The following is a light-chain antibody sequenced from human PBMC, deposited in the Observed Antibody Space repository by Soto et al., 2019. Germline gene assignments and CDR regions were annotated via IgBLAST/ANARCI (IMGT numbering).Light chain of an antibody. CDR3: CSYAGSITFANWV. V-gene: IGLV2-23*03. J-gene: IGLJ3*02. CDR1: SSGVGSYNL. CDR2: EGS. Sequence: QSALTQPASVSGSPGQSITISCTGTSSGVGSYNLVSWYQQHPGKAPKLMIYEGSKRPSGVSNRFSGSKSGNTASLTISGLQAEDEADYYCCSYAGSITFANWVFGGWTKLTVL.